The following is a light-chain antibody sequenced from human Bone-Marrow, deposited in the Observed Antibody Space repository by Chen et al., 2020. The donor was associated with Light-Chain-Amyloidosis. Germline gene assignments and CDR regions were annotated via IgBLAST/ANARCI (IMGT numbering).Light chain of an antibody. CDR3: QSYDSSLSGSV. CDR1: SSNIGAGYD. J-gene: IGLJ3*02. CDR2: GNS. Sequence: QSVLTPPPSVSGAPGQRVTISCTGSSSNIGAGYDVHWYQQLPGTAPKLLTYGNSNRPAGVPDRFAGSKCGTSASLAIPGLQAEDEADYYCQSYDSSLSGSVFGGGTKLTVL. V-gene: IGLV1-40*01.